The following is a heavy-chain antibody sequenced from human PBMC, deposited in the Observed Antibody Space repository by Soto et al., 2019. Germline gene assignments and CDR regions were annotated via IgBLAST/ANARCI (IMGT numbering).Heavy chain of an antibody. J-gene: IGHJ6*02. Sequence: SETPHPTSAVYGASFRGYYWCWTRPPPGKGRAWIGESTHSGSTNYNPSLKSRVTISVDTSKNQFSLKLSSVTAADTAVYYCARGRGTYYDFWSGYYKDLGYYYYGMDFWGQGTTVT. V-gene: IGHV4-34*01. CDR2: STHSGST. CDR3: ARGRGTYYDFWSGYYKDLGYYYYGMDF. D-gene: IGHD3-3*01. CDR1: GASFRGYY.